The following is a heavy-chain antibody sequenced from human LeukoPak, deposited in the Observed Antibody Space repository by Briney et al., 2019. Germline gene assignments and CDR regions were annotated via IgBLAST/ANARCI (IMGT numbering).Heavy chain of an antibody. J-gene: IGHJ4*02. CDR2: ISSSSSYI. V-gene: IGHV3-21*01. CDR3: ASGYCSSTSCNVGFGY. Sequence: GGSLRLSCAASGFTFSSYSMNWVRQAPGKGLERVSSISSSSSYIYYADSVKGRFTISRDNAKNSLYLQMNSLRAEDTAVYYCASGYCSSTSCNVGFGYWGQGTLVTVSS. D-gene: IGHD2-2*01. CDR1: GFTFSSYS.